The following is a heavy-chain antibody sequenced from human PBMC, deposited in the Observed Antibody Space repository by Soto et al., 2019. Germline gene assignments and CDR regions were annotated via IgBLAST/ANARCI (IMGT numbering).Heavy chain of an antibody. J-gene: IGHJ3*01. V-gene: IGHV1-18*01. Sequence: QVQLVQSGGDVKTPGASVKVSCTTFRYTFTSHGIAWVRQAPGQGFEWMGWISTFNGKTDYAQKFQGRVTMTADTLTSTVHMELRSLRSDDTAVYYCARLLTEGATFREDAFDLWGQGTKVTVSS. CDR2: ISTFNGKT. D-gene: IGHD1-26*01. CDR3: ARLLTEGATFREDAFDL. CDR1: RYTFTSHG.